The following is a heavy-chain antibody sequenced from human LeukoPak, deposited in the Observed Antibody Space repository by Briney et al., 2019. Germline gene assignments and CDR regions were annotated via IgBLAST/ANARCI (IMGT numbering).Heavy chain of an antibody. Sequence: PSETRSLTCAVSGYSISSGYYWGWIRKPPGKGLEWIGSIYHSGSTYYNPSLKSRVTISVDTSKNQFSLKLSSVTAADTAVYYCARSNWAYYFDYWGQGTLVTVSS. CDR2: IYHSGST. V-gene: IGHV4-38-2*01. D-gene: IGHD7-27*01. CDR1: GYSISSGYY. CDR3: ARSNWAYYFDY. J-gene: IGHJ4*02.